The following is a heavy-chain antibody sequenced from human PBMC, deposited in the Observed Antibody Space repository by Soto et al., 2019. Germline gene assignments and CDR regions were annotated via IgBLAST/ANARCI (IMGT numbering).Heavy chain of an antibody. CDR2: INPNSGGT. J-gene: IGHJ6*02. CDR3: AREEYCSGGSCCVGPNRSGDYAPFYYYYGMDV. CDR1: GYTFTGYY. D-gene: IGHD2-15*01. V-gene: IGHV1-2*04. Sequence: ASVKVSCKASGYTFTGYYMHWVRQAPGQGLEWMGWINPNSGGTNYAQKFQGWVTMTRDTSISTAYMELSRLRSDDTAVYYCAREEYCSGGSCCVGPNRSGDYAPFYYYYGMDVWGQGTTVTVSS.